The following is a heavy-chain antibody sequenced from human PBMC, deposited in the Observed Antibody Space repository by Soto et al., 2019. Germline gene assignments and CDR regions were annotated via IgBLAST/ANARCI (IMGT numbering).Heavy chain of an antibody. CDR1: GGSISSGDCY. D-gene: IGHD6-13*01. Sequence: PSETLSLTCTVSGGSISSGDCYWSWIRQPPGKGLEWIGYIYYSGSTYYNPSLKSRVTISVDTSKNQFSLKLSSVTAADTAVYYCARGDSSSSDWFDPWGQGTLVTVSS. CDR3: ARGDSSSSDWFDP. CDR2: IYYSGST. V-gene: IGHV4-30-4*01. J-gene: IGHJ5*02.